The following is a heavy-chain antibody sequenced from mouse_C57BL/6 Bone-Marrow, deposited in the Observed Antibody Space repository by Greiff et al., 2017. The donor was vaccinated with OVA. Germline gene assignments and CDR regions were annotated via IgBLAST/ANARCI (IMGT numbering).Heavy chain of an antibody. CDR3: ARRIYFYAMDY. CDR1: GFTFSDYY. CDR2: ISNGGGST. Sequence: EVMLVESGGGLVQPGGSLKLSCAASGFTFSDYYMYWVRQTPEKRLEWVAYISNGGGSTYYPDTVNGRFTISRDNAKNTLYLQMSRLKSEDTAMYYCARRIYFYAMDYWGQGTSVTVSS. J-gene: IGHJ4*01. D-gene: IGHD1-1*01. V-gene: IGHV5-12*01.